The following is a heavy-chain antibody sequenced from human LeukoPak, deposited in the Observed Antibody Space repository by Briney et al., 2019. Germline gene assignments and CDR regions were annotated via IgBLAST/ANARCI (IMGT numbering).Heavy chain of an antibody. D-gene: IGHD2-15*01. J-gene: IGHJ3*02. Sequence: SETLSLTCAVYGGSFSGYYWSWIRQPPGKGLEWIGYIYYSGSTNYNPSLKSRVTISVDTSKNQFSLKLSSVTAADTAVYYCARDSLGYCSGGSCYSVGYDAFDIWGQGTMVTVSS. V-gene: IGHV4-59*01. CDR1: GGSFSGYY. CDR3: ARDSLGYCSGGSCYSVGYDAFDI. CDR2: IYYSGST.